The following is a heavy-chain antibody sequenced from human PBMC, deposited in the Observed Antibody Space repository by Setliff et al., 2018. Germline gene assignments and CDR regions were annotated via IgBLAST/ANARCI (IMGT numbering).Heavy chain of an antibody. CDR2: ISYSGIT. CDR3: VREGYSEYFQD. J-gene: IGHJ1*01. CDR1: GASVSSHY. Sequence: KTSETLSLTCNVSGASVSSHYWDWIRQPPGKGLEWIGFISYSGITTYNVSLKSRVSISVDTSKNQLSLTLSSVTAADTAVFYCVREGYSEYFQDWGRGTLVIVSS. D-gene: IGHD1-1*01. V-gene: IGHV4-59*02.